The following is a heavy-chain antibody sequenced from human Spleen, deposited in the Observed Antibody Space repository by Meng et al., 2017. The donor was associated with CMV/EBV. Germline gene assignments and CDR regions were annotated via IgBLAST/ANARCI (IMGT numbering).Heavy chain of an antibody. D-gene: IGHD4-11*01. CDR1: GGSFSAYY. J-gene: IGHJ6*02. CDR2: INHVGST. CDR3: ARERSTVTTDYNYYYYYGMDV. V-gene: IGHV4-34*01. Sequence: SETLSLTCAVYGGSFSAYYWSWIRQPPGKGLEWIGEINHVGSTNYDPTLKSRFTISVDASKSQFPLKMNSVTAADTAVYYCARERSTVTTDYNYYYYYGMDVWGQGTTVTVSS.